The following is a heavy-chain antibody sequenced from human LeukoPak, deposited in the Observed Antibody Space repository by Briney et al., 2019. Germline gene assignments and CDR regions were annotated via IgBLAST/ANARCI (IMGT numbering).Heavy chain of an antibody. J-gene: IGHJ3*02. D-gene: IGHD2-21*02. CDR3: ARVGDAYCGGDCYPTDDAFDI. Sequence: PGGSLRLSCAASGFTFSSYGMSWIRQAPGKGLEWVSAISGSGGSTYYADSVKGRFTISRDNAKNSLYLQMNSLRSDDTAVYYCARVGDAYCGGDCYPTDDAFDIWGQGTMVTVSS. CDR2: ISGSGGST. CDR1: GFTFSSYG. V-gene: IGHV3-23*01.